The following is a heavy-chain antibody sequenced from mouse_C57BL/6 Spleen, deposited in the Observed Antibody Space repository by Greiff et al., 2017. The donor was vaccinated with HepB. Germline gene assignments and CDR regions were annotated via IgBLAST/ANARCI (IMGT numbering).Heavy chain of an antibody. CDR3: AAGKLRPYYAMDY. CDR1: GFSLTSYG. V-gene: IGHV2-2*01. D-gene: IGHD1-1*01. Sequence: VKLMESGPGLVQPSQSLSITCTVSGFSLTSYGVHWVRQSPGKGLEWLGVIWSGGSTDYNAAFISRLSISKDNSKSQVFFKMNSLQADDTAIYYCAAGKLRPYYAMDYWGQGTSVTVSS. J-gene: IGHJ4*01. CDR2: IWSGGST.